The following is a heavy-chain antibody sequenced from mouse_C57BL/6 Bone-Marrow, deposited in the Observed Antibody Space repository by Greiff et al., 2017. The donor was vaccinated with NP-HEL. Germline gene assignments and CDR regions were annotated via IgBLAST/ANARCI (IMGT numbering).Heavy chain of an antibody. J-gene: IGHJ3*01. D-gene: IGHD2-1*01. CDR1: GYTFTDYY. CDR3: AKRGNLAY. CDR2: IYPGSGNT. V-gene: IGHV1-76*01. Sequence: QVQLQQSGAELVRPGASVKLSCKASGYTFTDYYINWVKQRPGQGLEWIARIYPGSGNTYYNEKFKGKATLTAEKSSSTAYMQLSSLTSEDSAVYFCAKRGNLAYWGQGTLVTVSA.